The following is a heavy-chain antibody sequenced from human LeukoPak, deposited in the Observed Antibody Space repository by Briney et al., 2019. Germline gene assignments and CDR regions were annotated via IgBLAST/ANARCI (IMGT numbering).Heavy chain of an antibody. CDR1: GFTFSSYW. Sequence: GGSLRHSCAASGFTFSSYWMSWVRQAPGKGLEWVANIKQDESEKYYVDSVKGRFSITRDNAKNSMYLQINSLTAEDTAVYHCARERGSTNSYPLPIDYWGQGTLVAVSS. CDR2: IKQDESEK. V-gene: IGHV3-7*03. J-gene: IGHJ4*02. D-gene: IGHD6-13*01. CDR3: ARERGSTNSYPLPIDY.